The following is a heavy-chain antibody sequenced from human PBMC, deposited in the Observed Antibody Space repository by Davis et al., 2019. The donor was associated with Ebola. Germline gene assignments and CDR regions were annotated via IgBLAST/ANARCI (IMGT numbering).Heavy chain of an antibody. CDR2: IRSKANSYAT. V-gene: IGHV3-73*01. CDR1: GFTFSNYA. Sequence: GESLKISCAASGFTFSNYAMHWVRQASGKGLEWVGRIRSKANSYATAYAASVKGRFTISRDDSKNTAYLQMNSLKTEDTAVYYCTATVTTDYWGQGTLVTVSS. CDR3: TATVTTDY. J-gene: IGHJ4*02. D-gene: IGHD4-17*01.